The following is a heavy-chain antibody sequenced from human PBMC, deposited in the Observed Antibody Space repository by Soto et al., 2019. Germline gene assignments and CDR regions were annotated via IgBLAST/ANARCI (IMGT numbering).Heavy chain of an antibody. Sequence: SETLSLTCTVSGGSISYYWSWIRQPPGKGLEWIGYIFYRGNTIYSPSLNSRVIMSVDTSKNQVSLKLRSVTAADTAVYYCARRYGSSFDYWGQGTLVTVS. CDR2: IFYRGNT. CDR1: GGSISYY. CDR3: ARRYGSSFDY. V-gene: IGHV4-59*08. D-gene: IGHD1-1*01. J-gene: IGHJ4*02.